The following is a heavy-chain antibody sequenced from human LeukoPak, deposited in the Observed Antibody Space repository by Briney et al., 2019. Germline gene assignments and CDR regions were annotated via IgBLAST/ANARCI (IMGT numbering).Heavy chain of an antibody. D-gene: IGHD3-22*01. V-gene: IGHV3-48*03. CDR2: ISSSGSTI. CDR1: GFTFSSYE. Sequence: GGSLRLSCAASGFTFSSYEMNWVRQAPGKGLEWVSYISSSGSTIYYADSVKGRFTISRDNSKNTLYLQMNSLRAEDTAVYYCAKDLGSYYDSSGVTNWGQGTLVTVSS. CDR3: AKDLGSYYDSSGVTN. J-gene: IGHJ4*02.